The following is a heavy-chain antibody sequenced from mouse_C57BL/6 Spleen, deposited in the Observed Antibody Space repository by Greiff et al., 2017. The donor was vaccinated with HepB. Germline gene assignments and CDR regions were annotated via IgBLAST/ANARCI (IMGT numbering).Heavy chain of an antibody. CDR3: ARSLITTGARDY. Sequence: QVQLQQSGAELARPGASVKLSCKASGYTFTSYGISWVKQRTGQGLEWIGEIYPRSGNTYYNEKFKGKATLTADKSSSTAYMELRSLTSEDSAVYFCARSLITTGARDYWGQGTTLTVSS. CDR1: GYTFTSYG. J-gene: IGHJ2*01. V-gene: IGHV1-81*01. CDR2: IYPRSGNT. D-gene: IGHD1-1*01.